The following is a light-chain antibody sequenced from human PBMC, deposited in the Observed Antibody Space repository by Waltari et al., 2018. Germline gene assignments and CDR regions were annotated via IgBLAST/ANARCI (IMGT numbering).Light chain of an antibody. CDR2: DAY. J-gene: IGKJ1*01. Sequence: DIEMTQSPATLSVSPGERATLSCRASQRVGSKLAWYQQKPGQAPRLLIYDAYTRATGIPARFTGSGSGTEFTLTISSLQSEDFAVYHCLQYNHWPPWTFGQGTKVEIK. CDR1: QRVGSK. CDR3: LQYNHWPPWT. V-gene: IGKV3-15*01.